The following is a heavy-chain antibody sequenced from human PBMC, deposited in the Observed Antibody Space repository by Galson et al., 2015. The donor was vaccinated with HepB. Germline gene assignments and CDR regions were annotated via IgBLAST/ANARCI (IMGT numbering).Heavy chain of an antibody. J-gene: IGHJ6*03. V-gene: IGHV3-23*01. CDR3: AKGGLSSYYYVDV. Sequence: SLRLSCAASGFAFINHAMTWVRRAPGKGLEWVSAISGDADTAYYADSVKGRFTISRDNSKNTLFLQMSSLRAEDTAVYYCAKGGLSSYYYVDVCGEGTTVTVSS. CDR1: GFAFINHA. CDR2: ISGDADTA. D-gene: IGHD1-26*01.